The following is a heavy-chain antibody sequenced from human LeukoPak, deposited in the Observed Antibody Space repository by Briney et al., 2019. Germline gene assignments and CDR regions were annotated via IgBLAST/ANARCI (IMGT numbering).Heavy chain of an antibody. CDR1: GFTFSNYA. Sequence: GGSLRLSCAASGFTFSNYAMNWVRQAPGKGLEWVSGISDSGDNTYYADSVKGRFTISRDNSKNTLYLQMNSVRGDDTAIYYCAKPTKITDYYGCDWGQGTLVTVSS. CDR2: ISDSGDNT. V-gene: IGHV3-23*01. D-gene: IGHD3-10*01. J-gene: IGHJ1*01. CDR3: AKPTKITDYYGCD.